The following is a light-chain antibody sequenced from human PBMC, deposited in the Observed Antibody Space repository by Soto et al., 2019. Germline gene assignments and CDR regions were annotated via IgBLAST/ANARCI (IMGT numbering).Light chain of an antibody. CDR1: QSVSSSY. Sequence: EIVLTQSPGTLSLSPGERATLSCRASQSVSSSYLAWYQQKPGQAPRLLIYGASSRATGIPDRFSGSGSGTYFTLTISRLEPEDFAVYYCLQYGSPYTFGQGTKLEIK. CDR2: GAS. V-gene: IGKV3-20*01. CDR3: LQYGSPYT. J-gene: IGKJ2*01.